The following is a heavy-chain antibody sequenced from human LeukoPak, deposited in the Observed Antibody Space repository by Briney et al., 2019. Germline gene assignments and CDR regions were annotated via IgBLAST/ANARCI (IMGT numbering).Heavy chain of an antibody. CDR1: GFTFSSYW. Sequence: GGSLRLSCAASGFTFSSYWMSWVRQAPGKGLEWVANIKQDGSEKYYVDSVKGRFTISRDNAKNSLYLQMNSLRAEDTAVYYCARDSGYCSSTSCLKLDFWSGYYYYYGMDVWGQGTTVTVSS. CDR2: IKQDGSEK. D-gene: IGHD2-2*03. V-gene: IGHV3-7*01. J-gene: IGHJ6*02. CDR3: ARDSGYCSSTSCLKLDFWSGYYYYYGMDV.